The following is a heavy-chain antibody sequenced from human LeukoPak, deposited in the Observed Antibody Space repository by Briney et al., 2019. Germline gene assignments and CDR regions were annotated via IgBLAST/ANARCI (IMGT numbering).Heavy chain of an antibody. CDR1: GFTFSSYA. Sequence: PGGSLRLSCAASGFTFSSYAMNWVRQVPGKGLEWVSTISGTGGYTYHADSVKGRFTISRDNSKKTLYLQMNSLRVEDTAVYYCTKDDYYDSSGILWGQGTLVTVSS. CDR3: TKDDYYDSSGIL. J-gene: IGHJ4*02. V-gene: IGHV3-23*01. D-gene: IGHD3-22*01. CDR2: ISGTGGYT.